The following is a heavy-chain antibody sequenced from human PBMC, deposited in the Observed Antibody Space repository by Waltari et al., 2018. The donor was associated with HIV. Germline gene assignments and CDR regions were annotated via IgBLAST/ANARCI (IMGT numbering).Heavy chain of an antibody. D-gene: IGHD6-19*01. Sequence: QVRLQQSGPGLVKPSQSLSITCVISGDSVSSNSVAWNWIRQSPLRGLEWLGRTYCRSRWYKDDGVSMKHRLIMNADTTKNQFTLQLTSVIPEDTATYFCVREGDRVAGRFDSWGQGILVTVS. CDR2: TYCRSRWYK. V-gene: IGHV6-1*01. CDR1: GDSVSSNSVA. J-gene: IGHJ4*02. CDR3: VREGDRVAGRFDS.